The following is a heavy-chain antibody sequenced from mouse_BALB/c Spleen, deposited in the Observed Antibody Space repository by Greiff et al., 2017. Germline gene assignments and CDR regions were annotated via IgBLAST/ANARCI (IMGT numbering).Heavy chain of an antibody. CDR1: GFTFSNYW. J-gene: IGHJ3*01. V-gene: IGHV6-6*02. CDR2: IRLKSNNYAT. CDR3: TSIYYDYDGWFAY. Sequence: EVKVEESGGGLVQPGGSMKLSCVASGFTFSNYWMNWVRQSPEKGLEWVAEIRLKSNNYATHYAESVKGRFTISRDDSKSSVYLQMNNLRAEDTGIYYCTSIYYDYDGWFAYWGQGTLVTVSA. D-gene: IGHD2-4*01.